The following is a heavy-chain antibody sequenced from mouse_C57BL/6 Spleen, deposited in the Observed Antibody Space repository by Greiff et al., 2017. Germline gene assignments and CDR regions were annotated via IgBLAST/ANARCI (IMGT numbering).Heavy chain of an antibody. D-gene: IGHD1-1*02. CDR2: INPNNGGT. CDR1: GYTFTDYY. Sequence: VQLQQSGPELVKPGASVKISCKASGYTFTDYYMNWVKQSHGKSLEWIGDINPNNGGTSYNQKFKGKATLTVDKSSSTAYMELRSLTSDDSAVYYCARSGWGYFDVWGTGTTVTVSS. V-gene: IGHV1-26*01. J-gene: IGHJ1*03. CDR3: ARSGWGYFDV.